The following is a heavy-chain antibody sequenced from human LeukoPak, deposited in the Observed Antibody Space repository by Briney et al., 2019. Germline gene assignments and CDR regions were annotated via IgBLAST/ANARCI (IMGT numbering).Heavy chain of an antibody. CDR2: ISGSGGST. Sequence: GGSLRLSCAASGFTFSSYAMRWVRQAPGKGREGVSAISGSGGSTYYADSVKGRFTISRDNSKNTLYLQMNSLRAEDTAVYYCAKDQGYCSSTSCRWGQGTLVTVSS. V-gene: IGHV3-23*01. CDR1: GFTFSSYA. J-gene: IGHJ4*02. CDR3: AKDQGYCSSTSCR. D-gene: IGHD2-2*01.